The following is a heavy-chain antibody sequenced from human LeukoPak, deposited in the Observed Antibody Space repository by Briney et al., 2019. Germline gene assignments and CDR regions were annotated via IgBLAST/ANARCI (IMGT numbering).Heavy chain of an antibody. J-gene: IGHJ5*02. Sequence: SETLSLTCTVSGGSISSSSYYWGWIRQPPGKGLEWIGSIYYSGSTYYNPSLKSRVTISVDTSKNQFSLKLSSVTAADTAVYYCARGYYYGSGSYYRRSWFDPWGQGTLVTVSS. V-gene: IGHV4-39*07. CDR2: IYYSGST. D-gene: IGHD3-10*01. CDR1: GGSISSSSYY. CDR3: ARGYYYGSGSYYRRSWFDP.